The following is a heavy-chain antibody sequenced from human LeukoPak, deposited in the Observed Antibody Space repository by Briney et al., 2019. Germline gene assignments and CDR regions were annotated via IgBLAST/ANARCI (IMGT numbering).Heavy chain of an antibody. CDR3: AKGLAAAGRSWFDP. V-gene: IGHV3-48*01. D-gene: IGHD6-13*01. CDR2: ISSSSSTI. CDR1: GFTFSSYS. J-gene: IGHJ5*02. Sequence: PGGSLRLSCAASGFTFSSYSMNWVRQAPGKGLEWVSYISSSSSTIYYADSVKGRFTISRDNSKNTLYLQMNSLRAEDTAVYYCAKGLAAAGRSWFDPWGQGTLVTVSS.